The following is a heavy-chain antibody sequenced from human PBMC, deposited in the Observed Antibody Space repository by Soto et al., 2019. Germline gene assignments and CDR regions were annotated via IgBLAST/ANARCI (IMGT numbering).Heavy chain of an antibody. J-gene: IGHJ4*02. Sequence: SETLSLTCTVSGGSISSGDYYWSWIRQPPGKGLEWIGYIYYSGSTYYNPSLKSRVTISVDTSKNQFSLKLSSVTAADTAVYYCARGGYSGLDSYYFDYWGQGTLVTVSS. CDR2: IYYSGST. CDR1: GGSISSGDYY. V-gene: IGHV4-30-4*01. CDR3: ARGGYSGLDSYYFDY. D-gene: IGHD1-26*01.